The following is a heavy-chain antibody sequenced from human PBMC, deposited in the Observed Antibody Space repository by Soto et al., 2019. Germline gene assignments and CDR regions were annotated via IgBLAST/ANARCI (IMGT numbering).Heavy chain of an antibody. V-gene: IGHV4-39*01. D-gene: IGHD2-2*01. CDR3: ARHRCTSSSCYGDS. J-gene: IGHJ4*02. Sequence: SETLSLTCIVSGGSISSSSYYWGWIRQPPGKGLEWIGTIYYSGRTYFNPALESRVTISVDTSRNQFSLKVTSVTAADTAVYYCARHRCTSSSCYGDSWGQGSLVTVSS. CDR1: GGSISSSSYY. CDR2: IYYSGRT.